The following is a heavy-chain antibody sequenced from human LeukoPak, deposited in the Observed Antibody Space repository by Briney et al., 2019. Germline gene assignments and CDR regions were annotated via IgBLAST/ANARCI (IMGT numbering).Heavy chain of an antibody. D-gene: IGHD3-22*01. Sequence: ASVKVSCKASGGTFSSYAISWVRRAPGQGREWMGGIIPIFGTANYAQKFQGRVTITTDESTSTAYMELSSLRSEDTAVYYCARPNYYDSSGSMEYDAFDIWGQGTMVTVSS. CDR2: IIPIFGTA. CDR1: GGTFSSYA. CDR3: ARPNYYDSSGSMEYDAFDI. V-gene: IGHV1-69*05. J-gene: IGHJ3*02.